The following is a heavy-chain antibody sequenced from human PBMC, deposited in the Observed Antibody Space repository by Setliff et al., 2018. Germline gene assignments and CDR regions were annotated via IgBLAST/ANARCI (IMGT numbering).Heavy chain of an antibody. D-gene: IGHD2-2*01. V-gene: IGHV1-18*01. J-gene: IGHJ4*02. CDR2: ISVYNGYI. Sequence: SCKASGYTFTSSGISWVRQAPGQGLEWMGWISVYNGYIVYAQKLQGRVTMTTDTSTSTAYMELRSLRSDDTAVYYCARGGSPDCTTNSCRFGDYFYWGQGTLVTVSA. CDR3: ARGGSPDCTTNSCRFGDYFY. CDR1: GYTFTSSG.